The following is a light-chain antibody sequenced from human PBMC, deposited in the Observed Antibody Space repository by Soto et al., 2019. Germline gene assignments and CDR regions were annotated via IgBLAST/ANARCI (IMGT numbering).Light chain of an antibody. CDR2: DAS. CDR1: QSISSY. CDR3: KRRTPYLHT. J-gene: IGKJ4*01. V-gene: IGKV1-9*01. Sequence: EIVLTQSPSILSSSVGDRVTISCRASQSISSYLAWYQQKPGKAPKLLIYDASTMQTGVPSRFSGSGSGTDFTLTIRKLQPEDYATYRCKRRTPYLHTFGGGTKLEIK.